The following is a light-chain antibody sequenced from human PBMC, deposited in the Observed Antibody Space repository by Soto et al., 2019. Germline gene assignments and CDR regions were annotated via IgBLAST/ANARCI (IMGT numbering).Light chain of an antibody. CDR1: QSVSNN. Sequence: EIVLTQSPGTPSLSPGERATLSCRASQSVSNNYLSWYQQKPGQAPRLLIYGASNRATGIPDRFSGSGSGTEFTLTISSLQSEDFAVYYCQQYNNWPPWTFGQGTKVDIK. V-gene: IGKV3D-15*01. CDR3: QQYNNWPPWT. CDR2: GAS. J-gene: IGKJ1*01.